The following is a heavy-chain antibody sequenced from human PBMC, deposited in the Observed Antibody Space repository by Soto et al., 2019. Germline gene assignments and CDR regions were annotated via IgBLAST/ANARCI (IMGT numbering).Heavy chain of an antibody. D-gene: IGHD3-9*01. CDR1: GGTFSSYT. Sequence: QVQLVQSGAEVKKPGSSVKVSCKASGGTFSSYTISWVRQAPGQGLEWMGMIIPILGIANYAQKFQGRVTSTAEKSTNTAYMELSSLRSEDTAVYYCARGSSNILADHDAFDIGGQGTMVTVSS. CDR2: IIPILGIA. J-gene: IGHJ3*02. V-gene: IGHV1-69*02. CDR3: ARGSSNILADHDAFDI.